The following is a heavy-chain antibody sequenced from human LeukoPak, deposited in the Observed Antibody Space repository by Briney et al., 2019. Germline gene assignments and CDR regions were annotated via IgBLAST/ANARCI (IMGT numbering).Heavy chain of an antibody. V-gene: IGHV4-39*01. CDR2: IYYSGST. CDR1: GGSFSGYY. D-gene: IGHD3-22*01. J-gene: IGHJ5*02. CDR3: ARQYYYDSSGVDP. Sequence: PSETLSLTCTVFGGSFSGYYWGWIRQPPGKGLEWIGSIYYSGSTYKNPSLKSRVTISVDTSKNQFSLKLSSVTAADTAVYYCARQYYYDSSGVDPWGQGTLVTVSS.